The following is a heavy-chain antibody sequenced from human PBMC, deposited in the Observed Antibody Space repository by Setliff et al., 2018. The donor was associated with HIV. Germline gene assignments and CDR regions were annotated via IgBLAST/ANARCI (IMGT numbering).Heavy chain of an antibody. Sequence: KPSETLSLTCGVSGYSMSSGYYWGWIRQPPGKGLEWIGNVYHTGSTYYNPSLKSRVTISVDTSKNQFSLKLSSVIAADTAVYYCARHHPGGIAAAGLDYWGQGTLVTVSS. D-gene: IGHD6-13*01. CDR1: GYSMSSGYY. J-gene: IGHJ4*02. CDR2: VYHTGST. V-gene: IGHV4-38-2*01. CDR3: ARHHPGGIAAAGLDY.